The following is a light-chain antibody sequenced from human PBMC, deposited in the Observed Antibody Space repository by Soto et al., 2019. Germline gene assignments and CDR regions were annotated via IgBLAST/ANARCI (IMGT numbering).Light chain of an antibody. J-gene: IGKJ2*01. CDR3: RQYGSSPSYT. V-gene: IGKV3-20*01. CDR1: QSLSSY. CDR2: GAS. Sequence: EIVLTQSPGTLSLSPGERATLSCRASQSLSSYSAWYQQKPGQAPRLLIYGASSRATGIPDRFSGSGSGTDFTLTISRLEPEDFAVYYCRQYGSSPSYTFGQGTKLEIK.